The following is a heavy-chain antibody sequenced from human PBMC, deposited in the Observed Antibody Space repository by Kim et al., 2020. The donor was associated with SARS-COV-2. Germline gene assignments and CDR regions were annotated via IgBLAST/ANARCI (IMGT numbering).Heavy chain of an antibody. J-gene: IGHJ3*02. Sequence: SRVTISVDTSKNQFSLKLSSVTAADTAVYYCARHRYCSGGSCYSFDAFDIWGQGTMVTVSS. CDR3: ARHRYCSGGSCYSFDAFDI. D-gene: IGHD2-15*01. V-gene: IGHV4-39*01.